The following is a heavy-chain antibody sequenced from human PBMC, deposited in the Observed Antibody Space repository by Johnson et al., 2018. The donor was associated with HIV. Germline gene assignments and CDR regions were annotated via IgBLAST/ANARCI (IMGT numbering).Heavy chain of an antibody. Sequence: VQLVESGGGLVQRGGSLRLSCVASGVTVSNNYMIWVRQAPGKGLEWVSVIYSGGSTYQADSVKGRFTISRDNSKNTLYLQMNSLRAEDTAVYYCARDSVILVDGAFDIWGQGTVVTVSS. CDR2: IYSGGST. CDR1: GVTVSNNY. D-gene: IGHD2-15*01. J-gene: IGHJ3*02. V-gene: IGHV3-66*01. CDR3: ARDSVILVDGAFDI.